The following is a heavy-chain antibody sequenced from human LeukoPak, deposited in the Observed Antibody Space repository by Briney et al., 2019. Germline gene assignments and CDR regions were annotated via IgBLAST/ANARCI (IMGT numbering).Heavy chain of an antibody. J-gene: IGHJ4*02. CDR2: INPNGGST. V-gene: IGHV1-46*01. CDR3: ARGWDYGDYSDFDY. D-gene: IGHD4-17*01. Sequence: ASVKVSCKTSGYTFTTYFMHWVRQAPGQGLEWMGIINPNGGSTNYPQNFQGRVTMTTDTSTSTVYMELSSLRSEDTAVYYCARGWDYGDYSDFDYWGQGTLVTVSS. CDR1: GYTFTTYF.